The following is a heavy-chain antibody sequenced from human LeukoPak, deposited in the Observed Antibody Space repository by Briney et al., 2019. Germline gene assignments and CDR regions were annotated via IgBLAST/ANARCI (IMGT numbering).Heavy chain of an antibody. CDR3: AREGGRRCFDY. CDR1: GYSISSGYD. V-gene: IGHV4-38-2*02. CDR2: IYHSGST. J-gene: IGHJ4*02. Sequence: PSETLSLTCTVSGYSISSGYDWGWIRQPPGKGLEWIGKIYHSGSTYYNPSLKTRVTISVDTSKNQFSLKLSSVTAADTAVYYCAREGGRRCFDYWGQGTLVTVSS.